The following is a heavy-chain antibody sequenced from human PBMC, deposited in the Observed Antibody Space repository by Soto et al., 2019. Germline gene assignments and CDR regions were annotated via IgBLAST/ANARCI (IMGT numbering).Heavy chain of an antibody. V-gene: IGHV3-30*18. CDR2: ISYDGRGQ. D-gene: IGHD3-9*01. Sequence: PGGSLRLSCATSGFSFKNYGMLWIRQAPGKGLEWVGAISYDGRGQYQADSVKGRFTLSRDNSKNTLYLQMNSLRPEDTAVYYCAKADDLRYSDWLSPAFWGQGTMVTVSS. CDR1: GFSFKNYG. CDR3: AKADDLRYSDWLSPAF. J-gene: IGHJ4*02.